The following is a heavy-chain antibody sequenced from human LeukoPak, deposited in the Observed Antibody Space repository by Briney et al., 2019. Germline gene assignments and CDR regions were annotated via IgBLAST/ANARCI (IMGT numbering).Heavy chain of an antibody. CDR3: ARDMGGSGRRYFQH. D-gene: IGHD3-10*01. Sequence: PGGSLRLSCAASGFTFSSYGMHWVRQAPGKGLEWVAVIWYDGSNKYYADSVKGRFTIFRDNSKNTLYLQMNSLRAEDTAVYYCARDMGGSGRRYFQHWGQGTLVTVSS. J-gene: IGHJ1*01. V-gene: IGHV3-33*01. CDR1: GFTFSSYG. CDR2: IWYDGSNK.